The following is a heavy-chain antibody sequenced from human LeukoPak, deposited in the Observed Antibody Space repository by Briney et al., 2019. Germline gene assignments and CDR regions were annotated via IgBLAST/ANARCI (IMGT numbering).Heavy chain of an antibody. CDR3: AKEVGMATITWWFDP. V-gene: IGHV3-30*18. CDR1: GFTFSSYG. J-gene: IGHJ5*02. CDR2: IAYDGSNK. Sequence: PGGSLRLSCAASGFTFSSYGMHWVRQAPGKGLEWVAVIAYDGSNKYYADSVKGRFTISRDNSKNTLYLQMNSLRAEDTAVYYCAKEVGMATITWWFDPWGQGTLVTVSS. D-gene: IGHD5-24*01.